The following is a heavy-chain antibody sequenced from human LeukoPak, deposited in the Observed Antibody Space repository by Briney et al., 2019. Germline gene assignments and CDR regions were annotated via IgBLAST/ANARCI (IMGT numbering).Heavy chain of an antibody. J-gene: IGHJ4*02. CDR2: INPSGGVT. CDR3: ARRYCSGVSCYPDY. V-gene: IGHV1-2*02. Sequence: ASVKVSCKASGYTFSGYYIHWVRQAPGQGLEWMGWINPSGGVTEYAQKFQGRVTMTRDTSISTAYMELSRLTSDDTAVYFCARRYCSGVSCYPDYWGQGTLVTVSS. CDR1: GYTFSGYY. D-gene: IGHD2-15*01.